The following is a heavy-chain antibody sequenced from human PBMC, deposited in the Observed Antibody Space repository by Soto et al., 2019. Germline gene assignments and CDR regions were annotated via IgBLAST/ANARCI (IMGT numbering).Heavy chain of an antibody. D-gene: IGHD6-13*01. CDR1: GFTFSSYA. J-gene: IGHJ4*02. Sequence: QPGGSLRLSCAASGFTFSSYAMSWVRQAPGKGLEWVSAVSGSGGSTYYADSVKGRFTISRDNSKNTLYLQMNSLRAEDTAVYYCARYRREAVAGYTLDNWGQGILVTVSS. CDR3: ARYRREAVAGYTLDN. CDR2: VSGSGGST. V-gene: IGHV3-23*01.